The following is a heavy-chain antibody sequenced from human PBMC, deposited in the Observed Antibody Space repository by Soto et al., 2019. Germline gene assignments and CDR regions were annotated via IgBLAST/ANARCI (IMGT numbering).Heavy chain of an antibody. Sequence: EVQLLESGGGLAQPGGSLRLSCAASAFTFSSYAMSWVRQAPGKGLEWVSAVSGSGDSTYYADSVKGRFTISRDNSKNTLYLQMKSLRAEDTAVYYCAKGRASDCPGCTQDYWGKGTLVTASS. CDR3: AKGRASDCPGCTQDY. J-gene: IGHJ4*02. D-gene: IGHD2-21*02. CDR1: AFTFSSYA. CDR2: VSGSGDST. V-gene: IGHV3-23*01.